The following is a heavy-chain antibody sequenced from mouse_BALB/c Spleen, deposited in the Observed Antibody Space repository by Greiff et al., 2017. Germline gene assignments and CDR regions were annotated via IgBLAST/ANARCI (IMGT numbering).Heavy chain of an antibody. CDR1: GYTFTSYW. CDR3: TRWIWDDFDV. Sequence: QVQLQQPGAELVRPGASVKLSCKASGYTFTSYWINWVKQRPGQGLEWIGNIYPSDSYTNYNQKFKDKATLTVDKSSSTAYMQLSSPTSEDSAVYYCTRWIWDDFDVWGAGTTVTVSS. J-gene: IGHJ1*01. D-gene: IGHD4-1*01. V-gene: IGHV1-69*02. CDR2: IYPSDSYT.